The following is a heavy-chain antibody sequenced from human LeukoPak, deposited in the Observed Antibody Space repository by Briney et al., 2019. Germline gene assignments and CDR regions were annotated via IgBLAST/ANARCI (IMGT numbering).Heavy chain of an antibody. CDR2: INPNSGGT. CDR1: GYTFTSYY. J-gene: IGHJ3*02. CDR3: ARETVPDAFDI. D-gene: IGHD4-17*01. Sequence: GASVKVSCKASGYTFTSYYMHWVRQAPGQGLEWMGWINPNSGGTNYAQKFQGWVTMTRDTSISTAYMELSRLRSDDTAVYYCARETVPDAFDIWGQGTMVTVSS. V-gene: IGHV1-2*04.